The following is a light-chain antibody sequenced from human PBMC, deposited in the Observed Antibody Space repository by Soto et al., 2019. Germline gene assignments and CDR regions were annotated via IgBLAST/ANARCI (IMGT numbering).Light chain of an antibody. CDR1: NSNIGSKY. J-gene: IGLJ3*02. CDR3: ASWDNNLSGWV. Sequence: QAVVTQSASASGTPGQRVTISCSGSNSNIGSKYVYWFQQLPGSAPKVLIYNNNERPSGVPDRFSGSKSGTSASLAISGLRSEDEADYYCASWDNNLSGWVFGGGTKLTVL. V-gene: IGLV1-47*02. CDR2: NNN.